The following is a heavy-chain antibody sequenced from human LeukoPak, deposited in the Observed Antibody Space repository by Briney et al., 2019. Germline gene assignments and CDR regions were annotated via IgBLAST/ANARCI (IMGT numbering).Heavy chain of an antibody. CDR3: ARVGGSYLYFDY. CDR2: IRYDGSNK. Sequence: GGSLRLSCAASGFTFSSYGMHWVRQAPGKGLEWVAFIRYDGSNKYYADSVKGRFTISRDNAKNSVYLQMNSLRAEDTAVYYCARVGGSYLYFDYWGQGTLVTVSS. J-gene: IGHJ4*02. D-gene: IGHD1-26*01. V-gene: IGHV3-30*02. CDR1: GFTFSSYG.